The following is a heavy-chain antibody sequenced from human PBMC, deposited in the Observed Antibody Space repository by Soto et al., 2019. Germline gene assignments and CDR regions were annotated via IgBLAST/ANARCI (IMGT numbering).Heavy chain of an antibody. Sequence: SVKVSCKASGGTFSSYAISWVRQAPGQGLEWMGGIIPIFGTANYAQKFQGRVTITADESTSTAYMELSSLRSEDTAVYYCARGVSGEGYYFDYWGQGTLVTVSS. CDR1: GGTFSSYA. V-gene: IGHV1-69*13. CDR3: ARGVSGEGYYFDY. D-gene: IGHD1-26*01. CDR2: IIPIFGTA. J-gene: IGHJ4*02.